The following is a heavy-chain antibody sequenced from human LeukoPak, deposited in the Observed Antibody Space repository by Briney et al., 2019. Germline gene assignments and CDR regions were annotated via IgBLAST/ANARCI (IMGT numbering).Heavy chain of an antibody. J-gene: IGHJ6*02. Sequence: SQTLSLTCVISGDSVSSNRAAWNWIRQSPSRGLEWLGRTYYWSKWYNDYAVSVKSRITISPDTSKNQFSLQLSSVTAADTAVYYCARGLGALYYYPSGSRYYYAMDVWGQGTTVTVSS. V-gene: IGHV6-1*01. CDR2: TYYWSKWYN. D-gene: IGHD3-10*01. CDR3: ARGLGALYYYPSGSRYYYAMDV. CDR1: GDSVSSNRAA.